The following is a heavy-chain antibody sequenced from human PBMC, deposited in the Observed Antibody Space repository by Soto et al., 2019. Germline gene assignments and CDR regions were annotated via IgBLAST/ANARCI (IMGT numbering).Heavy chain of an antibody. CDR1: GYSFTIYW. CDR2: IYPGNSET. J-gene: IGHJ4*02. V-gene: IGHV5-51*01. D-gene: IGHD2-2*01. CDR3: ARPTRTYQSVFDY. Sequence: PGASLKISCKGSGYSFTIYWIGWVRQMPGKGLEWMAIIYPGNSETRYSPSFQGQVTXXXXXSITTAYLQWSSLKASDSAMYYCARPTRTYQSVFDYWGQGTLVTVSS.